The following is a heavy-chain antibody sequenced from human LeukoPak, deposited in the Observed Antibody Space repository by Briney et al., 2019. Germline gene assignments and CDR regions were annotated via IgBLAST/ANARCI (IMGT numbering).Heavy chain of an antibody. CDR3: ARDGNLGTGTTGY. CDR1: GFTFSSYA. Sequence: GGSLRLSCAASGFTFSSYAMHWVRQAPGKGLEWVAVISYDGSNKYYADSVKGRFTISRDNSKNTLYLQMNSLRAEDTAVYYRARDGNLGTGTTGYWGQGTLVTVSS. D-gene: IGHD1-7*01. V-gene: IGHV3-30-3*01. CDR2: ISYDGSNK. J-gene: IGHJ4*02.